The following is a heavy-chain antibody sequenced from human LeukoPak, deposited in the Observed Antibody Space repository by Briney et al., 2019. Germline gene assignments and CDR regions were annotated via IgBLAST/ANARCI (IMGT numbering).Heavy chain of an antibody. D-gene: IGHD2-21*02. J-gene: IGHJ4*02. CDR2: IWYDGSNK. CDR1: GFTFCSYG. CDR3: ARSPLYCGGDCYFDY. V-gene: IGHV3-33*01. Sequence: GGSLRLSYAASGFTFCSYGMHWVRQAPGKGLEWVAVIWYDGSNKYYADSVKGRFTISRDNSKNTLYLQMNSLRAEDTAVYYCARSPLYCGGDCYFDYWGQGTLVTVSS.